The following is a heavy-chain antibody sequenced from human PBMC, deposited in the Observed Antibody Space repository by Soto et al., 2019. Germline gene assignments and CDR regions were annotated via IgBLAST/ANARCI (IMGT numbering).Heavy chain of an antibody. CDR3: AKDRRAPTAMVNTFDY. CDR1: GFTFSSYA. D-gene: IGHD5-18*01. V-gene: IGHV3-23*01. Sequence: GGSLRLSCAASGFTFSSYAMSWVRQAPGKGLEWVSAISGSGGSTYYADSVKGRFTISRDNSKNTLYLQMNSLRAEDTAVYYCAKDRRAPTAMVNTFDYWGQGTLVTVSS. J-gene: IGHJ4*02. CDR2: ISGSGGST.